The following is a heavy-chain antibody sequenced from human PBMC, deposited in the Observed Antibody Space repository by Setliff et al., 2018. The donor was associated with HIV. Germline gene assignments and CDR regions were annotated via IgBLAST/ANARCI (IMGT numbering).Heavy chain of an antibody. CDR1: GGSIGSHY. Sequence: SETLSLTCTVSGGSIGSHYWSWIRQPPGKGLEWIGFISYSGSPNSNPSLKSRVTISVDTSKNRFSLKLSSVTAADTAVYYCARGFLSIFGVVSYFDYWGQGTLVTVSS. V-gene: IGHV4-59*11. J-gene: IGHJ4*02. CDR2: ISYSGSP. D-gene: IGHD3-3*01. CDR3: ARGFLSIFGVVSYFDY.